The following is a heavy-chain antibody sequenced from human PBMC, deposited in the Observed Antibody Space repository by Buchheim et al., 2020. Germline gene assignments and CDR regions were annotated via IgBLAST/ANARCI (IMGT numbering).Heavy chain of an antibody. CDR3: ARGVAFPDYFDY. V-gene: IGHV4-34*01. J-gene: IGHJ4*02. D-gene: IGHD5-12*01. CDR1: GGSFSGYY. Sequence: QVQLQQWGAGLLKPSETLSLTCAVYGGSFSGYYWSWIRQPPGKGLEWIGEINHSGSTNYNPSLKSRVTISVDTSKNQFSLKLSSVTPADTAVYYCARGVAFPDYFDYWGQETL. CDR2: INHSGST.